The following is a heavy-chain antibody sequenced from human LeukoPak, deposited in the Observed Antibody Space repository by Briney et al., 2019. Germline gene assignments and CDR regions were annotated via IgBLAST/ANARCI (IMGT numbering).Heavy chain of an antibody. D-gene: IGHD3-22*01. CDR2: IYSGGTT. V-gene: IGHV3-66*01. Sequence: GGSLRLSCAASGFTVSTNYMSWVRQAPGKGLEWVSVIYSGGTTYYAESVKGRFTISRDNSKNTLYLQMNSLRAEDTAVYYCARDLDYYDSQNDYWGQGTLVTVSS. J-gene: IGHJ4*02. CDR1: GFTVSTNY. CDR3: ARDLDYYDSQNDY.